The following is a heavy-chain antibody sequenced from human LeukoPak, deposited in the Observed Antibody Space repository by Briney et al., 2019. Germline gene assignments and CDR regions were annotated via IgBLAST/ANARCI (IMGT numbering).Heavy chain of an antibody. J-gene: IGHJ5*02. CDR3: ARLWFDP. CDR1: GFTLSSYA. CDR2: ISSNGGST. V-gene: IGHV3-64*01. Sequence: GGSLRLSCAASGFTLSSYAMHWVRQAPGKGLEYVSAISSNGGSTYYANSVKGRFTISRDNSKNTLYLQMGSLRAEDMAVYYCARLWFDPWGQGTLVTVSS.